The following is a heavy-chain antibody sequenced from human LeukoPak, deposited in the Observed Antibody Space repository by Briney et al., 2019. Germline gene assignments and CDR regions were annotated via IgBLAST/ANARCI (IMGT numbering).Heavy chain of an antibody. Sequence: GGSLRLSCAASGFSFSSNGMSWVRKAPGKGLEWVSALSGSGSTTYYADSVKGRFTISRDNSKNTVFLQMNSLRVEDTAVYYCAKAGYSSSWPFDYWGQGTQVTVSS. CDR2: LSGSGSTT. CDR3: AKAGYSSSWPFDY. J-gene: IGHJ4*02. V-gene: IGHV3-23*01. CDR1: GFSFSSNG. D-gene: IGHD6-13*01.